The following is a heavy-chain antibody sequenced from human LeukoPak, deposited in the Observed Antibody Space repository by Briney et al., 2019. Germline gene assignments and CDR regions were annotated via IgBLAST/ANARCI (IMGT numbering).Heavy chain of an antibody. V-gene: IGHV3-23*01. CDR2: ISGSGGST. CDR3: ARVGLPPLGYYDSRVIDY. J-gene: IGHJ4*02. CDR1: GFTFSTYG. Sequence: PGGSLRLSCEASGFTFSTYGINWVRQAPGKGLEWVSAISGSGGSTYYADSVKGRFTISRDNAKNTLYLQMNSLRAEDTAVYYCARVGLPPLGYYDSRVIDYWGQGTLVTVSS. D-gene: IGHD3-22*01.